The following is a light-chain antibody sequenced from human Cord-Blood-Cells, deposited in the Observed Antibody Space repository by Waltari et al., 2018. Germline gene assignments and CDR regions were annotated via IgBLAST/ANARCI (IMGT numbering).Light chain of an antibody. CDR1: QSVSSY. CDR3: QQRSNWPPIT. CDR2: DAS. Sequence: ELVLTQSPATLSLSPGERATLSCRARQSVSSYLAWYQQKPGQAPRLLIYDASNSATGIPARFSGSGSGTDFTLTISSLEPEDFAVYDCQQRSNWPPITFGQGTRLEIK. J-gene: IGKJ5*01. V-gene: IGKV3-11*01.